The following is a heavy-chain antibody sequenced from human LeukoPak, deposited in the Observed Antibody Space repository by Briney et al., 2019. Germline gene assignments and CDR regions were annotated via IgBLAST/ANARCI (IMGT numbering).Heavy chain of an antibody. J-gene: IGHJ5*02. Sequence: ASVKVSCKASGYTFSNYGISWVRQAPGLGLEWMGWTSYNGNTNYAQKFQDRVTMTTDTSTTTAYMELRSLESEDTAVYYCARFNYFWFDPWGQGTLVTVSS. CDR2: TSYNGNT. CDR1: GYTFSNYG. CDR3: ARFNYFWFDP. D-gene: IGHD4-11*01. V-gene: IGHV1-18*04.